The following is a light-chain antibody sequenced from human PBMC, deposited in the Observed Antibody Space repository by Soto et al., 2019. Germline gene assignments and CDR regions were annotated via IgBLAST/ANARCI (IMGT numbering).Light chain of an antibody. CDR3: QQYYSYSIT. J-gene: IGKJ5*01. CDR2: AAS. Sequence: AIRMTQSPSSLSASTGDRVPITFRASQGISSYLAWYQQKPGKAPKLLIYAASTLQSGVPSRFSGSGSGTDFTLTISCLQSEDFATYYCQQYYSYSITFGQGTRLEIK. V-gene: IGKV1-8*01. CDR1: QGISSY.